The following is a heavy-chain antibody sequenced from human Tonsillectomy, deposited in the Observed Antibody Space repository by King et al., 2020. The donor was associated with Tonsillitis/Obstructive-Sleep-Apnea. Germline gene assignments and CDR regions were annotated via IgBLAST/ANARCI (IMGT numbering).Heavy chain of an antibody. Sequence: TLKESGPTLVKPTQTLTLTCTFSGFSLSTSGLGVGWIRQPPGKALEWLALIYWDDDKRYSPSLKSSLTITKDTSKNQVVLTMTNMDPVDTATYYFAHRMGTTVTDYFDYWGQGTLVTVSS. D-gene: IGHD4-11*01. V-gene: IGHV2-5*02. CDR3: AHRMGTTVTDYFDY. CDR1: GFSLSTSGLG. CDR2: IYWDDDK. J-gene: IGHJ4*02.